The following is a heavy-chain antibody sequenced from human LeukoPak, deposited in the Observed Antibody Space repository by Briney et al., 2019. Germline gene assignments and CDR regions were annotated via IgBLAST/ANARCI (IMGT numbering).Heavy chain of an antibody. J-gene: IGHJ4*02. V-gene: IGHV4-59*01. CDR2: IYYSGST. D-gene: IGHD2-2*01. CDR1: SGSISSYY. CDR3: AREEPAAMVTDY. Sequence: SETLSLTCTVSSGSISSYYWSWIRQPPGKGLEWIGYIYYSGSTNYNPSLKSRVTISVDTSKNQFSLKLSSVTAADTAVYYCAREEPAAMVTDYWGQGTLVTVSS.